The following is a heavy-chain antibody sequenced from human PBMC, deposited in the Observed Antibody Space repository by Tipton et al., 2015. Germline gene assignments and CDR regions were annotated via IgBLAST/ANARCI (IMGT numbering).Heavy chain of an antibody. CDR3: ACQDYDSLTRDYQTVDY. D-gene: IGHD3-9*01. CDR2: IQYSGGT. J-gene: IGHJ4*02. CDR1: SDSISKYY. V-gene: IGHV4-59*08. Sequence: TLSLTCSVSSDSISKYYWSWIRQPPGKELEWIGYIQYSGGTNYNPSLKSRVTMSRDTSKNQFSLKLTSVTAADTAVYYCACQDYDSLTRDYQTVDYWGQGTLVTVSS.